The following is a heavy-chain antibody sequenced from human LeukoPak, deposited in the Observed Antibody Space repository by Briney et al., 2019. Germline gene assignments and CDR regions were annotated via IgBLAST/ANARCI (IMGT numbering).Heavy chain of an antibody. J-gene: IGHJ4*02. Sequence: GGSLRLSCTASGFTFKSYAMSWVRQAPGQGLEWFSGISGSGGSTDYGESVKCRFTISRDNFKNTLYLQTNSLRAEETAVYYCARAVVPAAEEVDYWGQGTLVTVSS. CDR1: GFTFKSYA. D-gene: IGHD2-2*01. CDR3: ARAVVPAAEEVDY. CDR2: ISGSGGST. V-gene: IGHV3-23*01.